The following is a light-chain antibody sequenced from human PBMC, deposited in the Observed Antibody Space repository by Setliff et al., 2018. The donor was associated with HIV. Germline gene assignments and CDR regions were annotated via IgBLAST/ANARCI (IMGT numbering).Light chain of an antibody. CDR2: EVF. Sequence: QSALAQPASVSGSPGQSITISCTGTSSDVGGYNHVSWYQQHPGNAPKLMIYEVFNRPSGVSYRFPGSKSGNTASLTISGLQAEDEADYYCSSFSTINTQIFGTGTKVTV. J-gene: IGLJ1*01. CDR1: SSDVGGYNH. V-gene: IGLV2-14*01. CDR3: SSFSTINTQI.